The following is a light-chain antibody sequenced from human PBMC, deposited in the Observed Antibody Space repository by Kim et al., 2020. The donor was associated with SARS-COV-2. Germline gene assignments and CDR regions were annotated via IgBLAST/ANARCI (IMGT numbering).Light chain of an antibody. CDR2: TAS. Sequence: SASIGDRVTITCRASQSVRTYLNWYQQKPGEAPKLLIHTASTLQSGVPSSFSGSGSETDFTLTISNLQPEDFATYFCQQSNTALTFGPGTKVDIK. CDR1: QSVRTY. V-gene: IGKV1-39*01. CDR3: QQSNTALT. J-gene: IGKJ3*01.